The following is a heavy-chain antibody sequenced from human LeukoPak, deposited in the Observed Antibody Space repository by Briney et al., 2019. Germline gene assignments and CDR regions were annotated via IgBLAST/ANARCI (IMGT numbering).Heavy chain of an antibody. Sequence: GASVKVSCKVSGYTFTGYYLHWLRQAPGQGLEWMGRINPSSGGTNYAQKFQGRVTMTRDTSINTAYMALSSLRSDDTDVYYCARGPSGSDYWGQGTLVTVSS. V-gene: IGHV1-2*05. CDR3: ARGPSGSDY. CDR1: GYTFTGYY. CDR2: INPSSGGT. J-gene: IGHJ4*02. D-gene: IGHD3-10*01.